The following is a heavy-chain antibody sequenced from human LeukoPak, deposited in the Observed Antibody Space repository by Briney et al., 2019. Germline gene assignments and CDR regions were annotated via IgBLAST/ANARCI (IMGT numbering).Heavy chain of an antibody. CDR2: IRSKAYGGTT. CDR3: TRDPRDGYEPFDY. V-gene: IGHV3-49*04. Sequence: GGSLRLSCTASGFTFGDYAMSWVRQAPGKGLEWVGFIRSKAYGGTTEYAASVKGRFTISRDYSKSIAYLQMNSLKTEDTAVYYCTRDPRDGYEPFDYWGQGTLVTVSS. CDR1: GFTFGDYA. D-gene: IGHD5-24*01. J-gene: IGHJ4*02.